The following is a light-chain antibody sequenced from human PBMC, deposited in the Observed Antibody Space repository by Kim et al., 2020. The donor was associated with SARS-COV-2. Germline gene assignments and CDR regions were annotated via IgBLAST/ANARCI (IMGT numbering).Light chain of an antibody. CDR3: NSRDNNDNVL. CDR1: SLRTYY. CDR2: GKN. J-gene: IGLJ2*01. Sequence: VALGQTGRITCQGDSLRTYYTTWFQQKPGQAPIVVFYGKNNRPSGIPDRFSGTSSGNTASLTITATQAGDEADYYCNSRDNNDNVLFGGGTRLTVL. V-gene: IGLV3-19*01.